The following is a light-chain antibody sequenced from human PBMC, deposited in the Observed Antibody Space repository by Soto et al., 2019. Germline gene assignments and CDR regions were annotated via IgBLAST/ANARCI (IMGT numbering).Light chain of an antibody. V-gene: IGLV2-14*03. J-gene: IGLJ1*01. CDR3: VSYTSSTTYV. CDR1: SSDVGGSNF. Sequence: QSVLTQPASVSDPPGQSITISCTGTSSDVGGSNFVSWYQQHPGKPPKLIIYDVANRPSGVSNRFSGSKSGSTASLIISRLQTEDEADYYCVSYTSSTTYVFGTGTKVTVL. CDR2: DVA.